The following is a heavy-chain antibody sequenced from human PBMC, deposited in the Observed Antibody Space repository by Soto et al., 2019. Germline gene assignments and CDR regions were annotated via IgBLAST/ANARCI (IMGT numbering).Heavy chain of an antibody. V-gene: IGHV4-34*01. Sequence: SEILSLARPVCGESRCGYYWSQKHQPPGKGLEWIGEINHSGSTNYNPSLKSRVTISVDTSKNPFSLKLSSVTAADTAGYYCFKYWTPHAKSSLDYWGQGTLVTISS. CDR1: GESRCGYY. CDR2: INHSGST. D-gene: IGHD1-26*01. J-gene: IGHJ4*02. CDR3: FKYWTPHAKSSLDY.